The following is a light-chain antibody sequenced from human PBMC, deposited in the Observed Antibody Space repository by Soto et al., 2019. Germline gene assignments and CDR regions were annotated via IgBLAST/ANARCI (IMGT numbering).Light chain of an antibody. CDR3: SSYISSSTLLFV. Sequence: QSVLTQPPPVSGAPGQRVTISCTGSSSNIGADYDVHWYQQLPGTAPKLLIYDNNNRPSGVPDRFSGSKSGTSASLAITGLQAEDEADYYCSSYISSSTLLFVCGTWTKVT. CDR1: SSNIGADYD. J-gene: IGLJ1*01. CDR2: DNN. V-gene: IGLV1-40*01.